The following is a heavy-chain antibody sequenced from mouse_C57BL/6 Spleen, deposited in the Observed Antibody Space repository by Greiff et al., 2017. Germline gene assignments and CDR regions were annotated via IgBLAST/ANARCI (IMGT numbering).Heavy chain of an antibody. V-gene: IGHV1-22*01. Sequence: VQLQQSGPELVKPGASVKMSCKASGYTFTDYNMHWVKQSHGKSLEWIGYINPNNGGTSYNQKFKGKATLTVNKSSSTAYMERRSLTSEDSAVYYCARPFITTVVAHFDYRGQGTTLTVS. CDR3: ARPFITTVVAHFDY. CDR2: INPNNGGT. D-gene: IGHD1-1*01. J-gene: IGHJ2*01. CDR1: GYTFTDYN.